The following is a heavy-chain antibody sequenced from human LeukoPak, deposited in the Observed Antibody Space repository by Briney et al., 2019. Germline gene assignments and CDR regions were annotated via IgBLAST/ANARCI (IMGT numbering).Heavy chain of an antibody. CDR3: ARYIFLEWFSVGNYMDV. D-gene: IGHD3-3*01. V-gene: IGHV4-59*01. CDR2: IYYSGST. J-gene: IGHJ6*03. Sequence: SSETLSLTCTVSGGSISRYYWSWVRQPPGKGLEWSGYIYYSGSTNYNPSLKRRVTISVDTSKNQFSLKLSSVTAADTAVYYCARYIFLEWFSVGNYMDVWGKGTTVTVSS. CDR1: GGSISRYY.